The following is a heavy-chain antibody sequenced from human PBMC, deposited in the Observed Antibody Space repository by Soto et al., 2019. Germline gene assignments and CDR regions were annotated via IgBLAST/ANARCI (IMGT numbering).Heavy chain of an antibody. J-gene: IGHJ5*02. V-gene: IGHV4-34*01. CDR1: GGSFSGYY. Sequence: PSETLSLTCAVYGGSFSGYYWSWIRQPPGKGLEWIGEINHSGSTNYNPSLKSRVTISVDTSKNQFSLKLSSVTAVDTAVYYCARGDCSSTSCYTLDWFDPWGQGTLVTVSS. CDR3: ARGDCSSTSCYTLDWFDP. D-gene: IGHD2-2*02. CDR2: INHSGST.